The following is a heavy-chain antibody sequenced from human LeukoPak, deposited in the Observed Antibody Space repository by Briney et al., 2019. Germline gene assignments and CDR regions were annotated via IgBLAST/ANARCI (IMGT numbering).Heavy chain of an antibody. CDR3: AKGVGDSAAFDI. CDR2: ISGSGGST. J-gene: IGHJ3*02. D-gene: IGHD4-17*01. V-gene: IGHV3-23*01. Sequence: GGSLRLSCAASGFTVSSNYMSWVRQAPGKGLEWVSAISGSGGSTYYADSVKGRFTISRDNSKNTLYLQMNSLRAEDTAVYYCAKGVGDSAAFDIWGQGTMVTVSS. CDR1: GFTVSSNY.